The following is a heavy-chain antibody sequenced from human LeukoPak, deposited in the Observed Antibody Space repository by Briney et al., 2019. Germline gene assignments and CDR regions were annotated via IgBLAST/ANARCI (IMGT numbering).Heavy chain of an antibody. V-gene: IGHV3-48*04. J-gene: IGHJ4*02. CDR3: ARGRTVAGSPRADY. D-gene: IGHD6-19*01. CDR1: GFTFSSYS. CDR2: ISSSSSTI. Sequence: GGSLRLSCAASGFTFSSYSMNWVRQAPGKGLEWVSYISSSSSTIYYADSVKGRFTISRDNAKNSLYLQMNSLRAEDTAVYYCARGRTVAGSPRADYWGQGTLVTVSS.